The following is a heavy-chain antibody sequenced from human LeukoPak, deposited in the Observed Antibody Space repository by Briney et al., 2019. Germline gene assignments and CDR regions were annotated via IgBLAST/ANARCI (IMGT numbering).Heavy chain of an antibody. CDR1: GGSIGSYY. J-gene: IGHJ4*02. D-gene: IGHD6-13*01. CDR3: ARDAGHYSSSWYGLDY. V-gene: IGHV4-4*07. Sequence: SETLSLTCTVSGGSIGSYYWSWIRQPAGKGLEWIGRIYTSGSTNYNPSLKSRVTMSVDTSKNQFSLKLSSVTAADTAVYYCARDAGHYSSSWYGLDYWGQGTLVTVSS. CDR2: IYTSGST.